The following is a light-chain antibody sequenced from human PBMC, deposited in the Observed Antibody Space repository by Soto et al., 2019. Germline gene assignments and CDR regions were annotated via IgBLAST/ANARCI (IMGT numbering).Light chain of an antibody. Sequence: QSVLAQPTSVSGSPGQSIAISCTGTSSDVGGYNYVSWHQQHPGKAPKVLISVVSNRPSGVSNRFSGSKSGNTASLTISGLQAEDEAYYYCSSYRSGGTFVFGSGTKVTVL. J-gene: IGLJ1*01. CDR1: SSDVGGYNY. CDR3: SSYRSGGTFV. V-gene: IGLV2-14*01. CDR2: VVS.